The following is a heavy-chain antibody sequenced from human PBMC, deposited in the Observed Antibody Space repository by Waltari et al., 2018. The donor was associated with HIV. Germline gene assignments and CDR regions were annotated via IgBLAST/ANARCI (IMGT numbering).Heavy chain of an antibody. CDR2: IYYSGTT. Sequence: QIQLQESGPGLVKPLETLSLTCTVSGGSINNYYWSWIRQAPGRGLEWIGYIYYSGTTNYNPSLQSRVTISVDTSKNQFSLKVTSVTAADTAVYYCARFRCSSSSCYGRYAMDVWGQGTTVTVSS. D-gene: IGHD2-2*01. J-gene: IGHJ6*02. CDR3: ARFRCSSSSCYGRYAMDV. V-gene: IGHV4-59*01. CDR1: GGSINNYY.